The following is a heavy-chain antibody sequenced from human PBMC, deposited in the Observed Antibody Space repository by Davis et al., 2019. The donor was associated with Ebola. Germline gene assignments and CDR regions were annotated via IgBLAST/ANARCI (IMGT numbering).Heavy chain of an antibody. V-gene: IGHV4-59*08. Sequence: SETLSLTCTVSACSLLRFYWSWIRQSPGKGLEWIGYIYYSGSTNYNPSLKSRVPISVDTSKNQFSLNLCSVTAADTAVYYCARHWGGYFQYWGQGTLVTVSS. CDR1: ACSLLRFY. J-gene: IGHJ1*01. CDR3: ARHWGGYFQY. CDR2: IYYSGST. D-gene: IGHD3-16*01.